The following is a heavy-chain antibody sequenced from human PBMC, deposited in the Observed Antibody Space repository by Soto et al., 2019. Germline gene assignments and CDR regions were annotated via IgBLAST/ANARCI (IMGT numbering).Heavy chain of an antibody. CDR2: IYYTGST. J-gene: IGHJ4*02. D-gene: IGHD4-17*01. CDR3: ARGDYFRGYGY. V-gene: IGHV4-61*01. CDR1: GASLSGGSYS. Sequence: LSLTCSVSGASLSGGSYSWTWIRQSPGKGLEWIGYIYYTGSTNLNPSLKSRVTISLDTSKNQFSLKLTSVTAADTAVYYCARGDYFRGYGYWGQGTLVTVSS.